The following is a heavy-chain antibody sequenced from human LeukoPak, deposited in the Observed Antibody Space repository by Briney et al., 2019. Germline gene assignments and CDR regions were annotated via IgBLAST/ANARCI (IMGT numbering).Heavy chain of an antibody. D-gene: IGHD6-19*01. J-gene: IGHJ4*02. V-gene: IGHV4-59*01. Sequence: PSETLSLTCTVSGGSISSYYWSWTRQPPGKGLEWIGYIYYSGSTNYNPSLKSRVTISVDTSKNQFSLKLSSVTAADTAVYYCARDIPVAGWGQGTLVTVSS. CDR1: GGSISSYY. CDR3: ARDIPVAG. CDR2: IYYSGST.